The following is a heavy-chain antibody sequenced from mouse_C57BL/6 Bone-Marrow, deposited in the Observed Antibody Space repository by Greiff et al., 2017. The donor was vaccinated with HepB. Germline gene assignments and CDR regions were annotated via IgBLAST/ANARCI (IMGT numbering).Heavy chain of an antibody. Sequence: EVMLVESGGGLVKPGGSLKLSCAASGFTFTDYYMSWVRQPPGKALEWLGFIRNKANGYTTEYSASVKGRFTISRDNSQSILYLQMNALRAEDSATYYCARYPLGLRRAMDYWGQGTSVTVSS. CDR2: IRNKANGYTT. J-gene: IGHJ4*01. CDR1: GFTFTDYY. V-gene: IGHV7-3*01. D-gene: IGHD2-2*01. CDR3: ARYPLGLRRAMDY.